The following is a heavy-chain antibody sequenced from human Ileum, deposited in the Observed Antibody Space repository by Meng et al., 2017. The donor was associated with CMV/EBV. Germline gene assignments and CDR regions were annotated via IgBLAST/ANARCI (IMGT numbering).Heavy chain of an antibody. V-gene: IGHV3-21*01. CDR3: ARGIAARPGY. Sequence: GQSLTISCAASGFTFSSYSMNWVRQAPGKGLEWVSSISSSSSYIYYADSVKGRFTISRDNAKNSLYLQMNSLRAEDTAVYYCARGIAARPGYWGQGTLVTVSS. J-gene: IGHJ4*02. CDR2: ISSSSSYI. D-gene: IGHD6-6*01. CDR1: GFTFSSYS.